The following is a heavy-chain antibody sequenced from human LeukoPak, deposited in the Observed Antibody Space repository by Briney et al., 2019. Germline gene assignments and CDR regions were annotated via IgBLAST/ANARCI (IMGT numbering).Heavy chain of an antibody. CDR2: IYSGGST. V-gene: IGHV3-53*01. CDR3: ARASGWEPEDY. D-gene: IGHD6-19*01. J-gene: IGHJ4*02. CDR1: RFTFSTYS. Sequence: HPGGSLRLSCAASRFTFSTYSMSWVRQAPGKGLEWVSVIYSGGSTYYADSVKGRFTISRDNSKNTLYLQMNSLRAEDTAVYYCARASGWEPEDYWGQGTLVTVSS.